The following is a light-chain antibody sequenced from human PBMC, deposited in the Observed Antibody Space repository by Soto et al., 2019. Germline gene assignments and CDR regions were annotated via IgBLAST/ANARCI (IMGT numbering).Light chain of an antibody. V-gene: IGKV3-20*01. J-gene: IGKJ1*01. CDR2: GAS. Sequence: EIVMTQSPATLSVSPGEGVTLSCRASQTVPSRIAWYQQKPGQAPRIIIFGASGRATGIPDRFSGSGSGTDFTLTISRLEPEDFAVYYCQQYGSLSWTFGQGTKVDIK. CDR3: QQYGSLSWT. CDR1: QTVPSR.